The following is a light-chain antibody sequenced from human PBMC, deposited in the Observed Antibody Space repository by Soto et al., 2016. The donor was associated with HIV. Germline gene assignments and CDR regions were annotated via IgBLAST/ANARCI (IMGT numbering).Light chain of an antibody. CDR3: QVWDTSSDVV. CDR1: NIGSKS. V-gene: IGLV3-21*03. J-gene: IGLJ2*01. Sequence: YVLTQPPSVSVAPGKTANISCGGNNIGSKSVYWYQQKSGQAPVLVVYDDSNRPSGITERFSGSNSGNTATLTISRVEAGDEADYYCQVWDTSSDVVFGGGTKLTVL. CDR2: DDS.